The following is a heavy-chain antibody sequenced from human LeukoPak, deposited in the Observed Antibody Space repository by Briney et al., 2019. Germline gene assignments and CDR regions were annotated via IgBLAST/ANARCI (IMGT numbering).Heavy chain of an antibody. CDR3: ARDTLGYCSSTSCYA. J-gene: IGHJ5*02. CDR2: ISSSGSTI. D-gene: IGHD2-2*01. Sequence: GGSLRLSCAASGFTFSSYEMNWVRQAPGKGLEWVSYISSSGSTIYYADSVKGRFTISRDNAKNSLYLQMNSLRAKDTAVYYCARDTLGYCSSTSCYASGQGTLVTVSS. CDR1: GFTFSSYE. V-gene: IGHV3-48*03.